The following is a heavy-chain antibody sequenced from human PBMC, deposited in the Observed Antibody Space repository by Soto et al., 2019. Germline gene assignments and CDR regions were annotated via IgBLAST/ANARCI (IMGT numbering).Heavy chain of an antibody. J-gene: IGHJ6*02. CDR3: SRGMDV. CDR1: GYTFKLYY. Sequence: SVKVSCKTSGYTFKLYYMHWVRQAPGQGREWMGWINSNSGDTYYAQDFQGRVTMTRDKSTTTVYMELSSLKKDDTATYYCSRGMDVWGQGTTVTVSS. CDR2: INSNSGDT. V-gene: IGHV1-2*02.